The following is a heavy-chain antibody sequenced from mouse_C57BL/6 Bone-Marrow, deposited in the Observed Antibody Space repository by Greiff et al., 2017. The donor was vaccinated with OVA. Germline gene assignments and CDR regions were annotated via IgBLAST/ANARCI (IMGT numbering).Heavy chain of an antibody. CDR2: ISNGGGST. J-gene: IGHJ2*01. V-gene: IGHV5-12*01. CDR1: GFTFSDYY. CDR3: ARRPTGLYYFDY. Sequence: EVHLVESGGGLVQPGGSLKLSCAASGFTFSDYYMYWVRQTPEKRLEWVAYISNGGGSTYYPDTVKGRFTISRDNAKNTLYLQMSRLKSEDTAMYYCARRPTGLYYFDYWGQGTTLTVSS. D-gene: IGHD4-1*02.